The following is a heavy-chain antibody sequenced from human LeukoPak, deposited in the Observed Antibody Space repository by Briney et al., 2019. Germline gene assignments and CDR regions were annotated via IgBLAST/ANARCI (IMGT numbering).Heavy chain of an antibody. CDR3: ARDRNQDYDFWSGYYTGVVDY. CDR1: GFTFSSYW. Sequence: GGSLRLSCAASGFTFSSYWISWVRQAPGKGLEWVANIKQDGSEKYYVDSVKGRFTISRDNAKNSLYLQMNSLRAEDTAVYYCARDRNQDYDFWSGYYTGVVDYWGQGTLVTVSS. D-gene: IGHD3-3*01. CDR2: IKQDGSEK. J-gene: IGHJ4*02. V-gene: IGHV3-7*01.